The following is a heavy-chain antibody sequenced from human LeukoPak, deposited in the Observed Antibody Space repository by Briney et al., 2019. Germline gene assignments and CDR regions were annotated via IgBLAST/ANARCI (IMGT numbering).Heavy chain of an antibody. D-gene: IGHD1-26*01. CDR1: GFIFSSYG. J-gene: IGHJ4*02. CDR2: IWYDGSNK. Sequence: GGSLRLSCAASGFIFSSYGIHWGRQAPGKGLEWVAIIWYDGSNKYYADSVKRRFTISRDNSKNTVYLQMNSLRAEDTAVYYCSRHLKWEIPNYSFDYWGQGTLVTVSS. V-gene: IGHV3-33*01. CDR3: SRHLKWEIPNYSFDY.